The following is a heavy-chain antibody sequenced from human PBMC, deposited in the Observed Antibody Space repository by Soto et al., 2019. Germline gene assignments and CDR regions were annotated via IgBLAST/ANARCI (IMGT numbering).Heavy chain of an antibody. D-gene: IGHD2-2*01. CDR2: ISGSGGST. V-gene: IGHV3-23*01. Sequence: PGGSLRLSCAASGFTFSNYAVTWFRQAPGKGLEWVSTISGSGGSTYYADSVKGRFTISRDSSKNSLYLQMNSLRAEDTAVYYCARDITEDIVVVPAAVSYGMDVWGQGTTVTVS. CDR1: GFTFSNYA. J-gene: IGHJ6*02. CDR3: ARDITEDIVVVPAAVSYGMDV.